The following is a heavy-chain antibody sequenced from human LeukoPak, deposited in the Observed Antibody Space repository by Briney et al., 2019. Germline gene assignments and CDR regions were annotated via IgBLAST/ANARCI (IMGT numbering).Heavy chain of an antibody. CDR3: ARGDGYTRYFDY. V-gene: IGHV3-23*01. D-gene: IGHD5-24*01. J-gene: IGHJ4*02. CDR1: GFXFSSYA. CDR2: ISGSGGST. Sequence: GGSLRLSCAASGFXFSSYAISWVRQAPGKGLEWVSAISGSGGSTYYADSVKGRFTISRDNSKNTLYLQMNSLRPDDTAVYYCARGDGYTRYFDYWGQGTLVTVSS.